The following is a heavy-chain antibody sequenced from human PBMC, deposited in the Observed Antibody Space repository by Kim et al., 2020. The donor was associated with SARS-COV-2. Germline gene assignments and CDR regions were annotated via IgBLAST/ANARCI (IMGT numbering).Heavy chain of an antibody. J-gene: IGHJ6*02. Sequence: GGSLRLSCAASGFTFSSCAIHWVRQAPGKGLEWVAVISYDGSNKNYADSVKGRFTISRDNSKNTLYLQMNSLRAEDTALYYCARDTWSRLRGLTYSYFGMDVWGQGTTVTLSS. CDR3: ARDTWSRLRGLTYSYFGMDV. V-gene: IGHV3-30-3*01. D-gene: IGHD3-10*01. CDR2: ISYDGSNK. CDR1: GFTFSSCA.